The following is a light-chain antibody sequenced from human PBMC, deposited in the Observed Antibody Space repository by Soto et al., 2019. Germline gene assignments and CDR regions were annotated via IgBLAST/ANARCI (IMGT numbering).Light chain of an antibody. CDR3: QQYATSARLT. V-gene: IGKV3-20*01. J-gene: IGKJ3*01. CDR2: AAS. CDR1: QSVSQY. Sequence: EIVLTQSPGTLSWSLGERATLSCRASQSVSQYLAWYQQKPGQAPRLLIYAASSRASGIPGRFSGSGSGTDFTLTINGLEPEDFAVYYCQQYATSARLTFGPGTNVDI.